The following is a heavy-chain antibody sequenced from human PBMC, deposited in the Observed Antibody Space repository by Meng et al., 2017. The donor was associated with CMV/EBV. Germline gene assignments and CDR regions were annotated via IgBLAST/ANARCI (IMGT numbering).Heavy chain of an antibody. CDR2: IKSKGSGETR. V-gene: IGHV3-15*01. CDR3: THCQDYYETVGR. D-gene: IGHD3-16*01. CDR1: GLVFSDAW. Sequence: LVESGVVLVKPGGSLILSCTVSGLVFSDAWVTWVRQAPGKGLEWVGRIKSKGSGETRDYSAPVKGRFTISRDDLKNMIYLQMHSLQVEDTAIYFCTHCQDYYETVGRWGQGTLVTVSS. J-gene: IGHJ4*02.